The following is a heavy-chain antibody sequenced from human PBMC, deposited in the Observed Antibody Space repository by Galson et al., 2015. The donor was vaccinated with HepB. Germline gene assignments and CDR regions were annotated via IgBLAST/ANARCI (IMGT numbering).Heavy chain of an antibody. D-gene: IGHD2-2*01. CDR2: LNPNSGAT. J-gene: IGHJ4*02. V-gene: IGHV1-2*02. CDR1: GYTFTGYY. Sequence: SVKVSCKASGYTFTGYYLHWVRQAPGQGLEWMGWLNPNSGATNYAQKFQGRVTMTRDTSISTVYMELSRLRSDDTAVYYCAKEDSNCSSTSCYGPYDFWGQGTLVTVSS. CDR3: AKEDSNCSSTSCYGPYDF.